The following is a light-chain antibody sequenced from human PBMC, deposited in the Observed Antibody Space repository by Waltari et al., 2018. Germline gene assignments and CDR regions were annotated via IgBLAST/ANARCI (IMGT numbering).Light chain of an antibody. CDR3: NSYAGSSSWV. CDR2: DVS. V-gene: IGLV2-14*01. Sequence: QSALTQPASVSGSPGQSITISCTGTSSDVGFYNYFLWYQQHPGKAPKLMIYDVSERPSGVSNRFSGSKSGNTASLTISGLQAEDEADYYCNSYAGSSSWVFGGGTKLTVL. CDR1: SSDVGFYNY. J-gene: IGLJ3*02.